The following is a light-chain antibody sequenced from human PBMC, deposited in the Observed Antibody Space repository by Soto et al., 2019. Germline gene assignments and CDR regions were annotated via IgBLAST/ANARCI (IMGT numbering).Light chain of an antibody. V-gene: IGLV2-14*03. CDR3: SSYTTINTVV. J-gene: IGLJ3*02. CDR2: DVR. CDR1: SGDVGGSDF. Sequence: QSALTQPASVSGSPGQSITISCTGTSGDVGGSDFVSWYQLHPGEAPKVLIYDVRNRPSGISNRFSASKSGNTASLTISGLRAEDEAEYYCSSYTTINTVVFGGGTKLTVL.